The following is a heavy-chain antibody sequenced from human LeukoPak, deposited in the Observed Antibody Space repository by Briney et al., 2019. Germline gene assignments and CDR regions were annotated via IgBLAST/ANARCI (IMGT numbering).Heavy chain of an antibody. D-gene: IGHD3-10*01. CDR2: INPNSGGT. CDR1: GYTFTSYD. J-gene: IGHJ5*02. Sequence: ASVRVSCKASGYTFTSYDINWVRQATGQGLEWMGWINPNSGGTNYAQKFQGRVTMTRDTSISTAYMELSRLRSDDTAVYYCVREKGLLWFGEHNWFDPWGQGSLVTVSS. V-gene: IGHV1-2*02. CDR3: VREKGLLWFGEHNWFDP.